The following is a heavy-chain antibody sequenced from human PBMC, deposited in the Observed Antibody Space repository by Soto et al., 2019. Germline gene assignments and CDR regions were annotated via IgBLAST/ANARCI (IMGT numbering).Heavy chain of an antibody. CDR1: GGTSSSYA. CDR2: IIPIFGTA. J-gene: IGHJ4*02. CDR3: ASFAVAEPYYFDY. D-gene: IGHD6-19*01. V-gene: IGHV1-69*06. Sequence: SVKVSCKASGGTSSSYAIGWVRQAPGQGLEWMGGIIPIFGTANYAQKFQGRVTITADKSTSTAYMELSSLRSEDTAVYYCASFAVAEPYYFDYWGQGTLVTVSS.